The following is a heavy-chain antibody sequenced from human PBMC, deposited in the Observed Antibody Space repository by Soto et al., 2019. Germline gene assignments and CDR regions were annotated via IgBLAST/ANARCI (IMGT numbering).Heavy chain of an antibody. CDR3: ARFRRRGYSYDLEY. J-gene: IGHJ4*02. Sequence: SGPTLVNPTQTLTLTCTFSGFSLSTSGMCVSWIRQPPGKALEWLALIDWDDDKHYSTSLKTRLTISKDTSKNQVVLTMTNMEPVDTATYYCARFRRRGYSYDLEYWGPGTLVTVSS. D-gene: IGHD5-18*01. CDR2: IDWDDDK. V-gene: IGHV2-70*01. CDR1: GFSLSTSGMC.